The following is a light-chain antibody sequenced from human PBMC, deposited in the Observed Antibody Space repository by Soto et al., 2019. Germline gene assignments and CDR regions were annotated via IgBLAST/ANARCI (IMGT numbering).Light chain of an antibody. CDR3: QQYNNWPS. CDR2: DTS. CDR1: ETIRGL. V-gene: IGKV3D-15*01. Sequence: EIVLTQSPATLSLSPGERATLSCRASETIRGLLAWYQQRPGQPPRLLIYDTSNRATGIPARFSGSGSGTEFTLTISSLQSEDFAVYYCQQYNNWPSFGPGTKVDIK. J-gene: IGKJ3*01.